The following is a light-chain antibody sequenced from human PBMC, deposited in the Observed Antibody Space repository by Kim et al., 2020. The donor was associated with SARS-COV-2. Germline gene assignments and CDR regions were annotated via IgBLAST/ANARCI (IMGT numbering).Light chain of an antibody. CDR2: DVT. CDR1: SDDVGPYDL. V-gene: IGLV2-23*02. Sequence: QSVLTQPASVSGSPGQSITISCTGSSDDVGPYDLVSWYQVHPGRAPKLIIYDVTEWPSGVSHRFSGSKSGNTASLTISGLQAEDEADYYCCSYAGSNTLMFGGGTRLTVL. J-gene: IGLJ3*02. CDR3: CSYAGSNTLM.